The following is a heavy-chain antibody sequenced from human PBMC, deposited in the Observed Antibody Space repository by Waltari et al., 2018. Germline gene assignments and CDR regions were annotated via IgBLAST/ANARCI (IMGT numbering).Heavy chain of an antibody. CDR3: ARETDGPGITATFQTRWFDP. Sequence: QIQLQQSGPGLLKPSQTLSLTCAISGDSVSSNSAAWNWIRQSPSRGLEWLGRTYYRSKWCNDYAVSVKSRITINPDTSKNQFSLQLNSVTPDDTAVYYCARETDGPGITATFQTRWFDPWGQGTLVTVSS. V-gene: IGHV6-1*01. D-gene: IGHD6-13*01. CDR2: TYYRSKWCN. CDR1: GDSVSSNSAA. J-gene: IGHJ5*02.